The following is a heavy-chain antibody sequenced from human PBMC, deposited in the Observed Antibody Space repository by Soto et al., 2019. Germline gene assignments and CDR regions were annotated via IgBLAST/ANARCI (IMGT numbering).Heavy chain of an antibody. V-gene: IGHV1-8*02. Sequence: ASVKVSCKTTGYTFSSFGVNWMRQATGHGLEWMGWINPNSGNIGYAQKFQGRVTMTRDTAIRTAYMEVSRLRSDDTAVYYCARGRASGSYYLLDYWGQGTLVTVSS. CDR3: ARGRASGSYYLLDY. CDR1: GYTFSSFG. CDR2: INPNSGNI. D-gene: IGHD3-10*01. J-gene: IGHJ4*02.